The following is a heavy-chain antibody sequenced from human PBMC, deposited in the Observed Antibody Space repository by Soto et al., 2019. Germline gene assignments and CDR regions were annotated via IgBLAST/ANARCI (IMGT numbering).Heavy chain of an antibody. D-gene: IGHD7-27*01. Sequence: PSETLSLTCTVSGASIGSGSYYWSWIRQYPGEGLVWIGHIYDSGRTYYNPSLESRVSISIDTSKNEFSLTLTSVTAADTAVYYCAIRTRIITGAFDDLGLGTVVTVSS. CDR1: GASIGSGSYY. V-gene: IGHV4-31*03. J-gene: IGHJ4*02. CDR3: AIRTRIITGAFDD. CDR2: IYDSGRT.